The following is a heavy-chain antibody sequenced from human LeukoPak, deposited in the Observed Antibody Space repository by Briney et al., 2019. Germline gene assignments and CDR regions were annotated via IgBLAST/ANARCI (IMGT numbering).Heavy chain of an antibody. CDR2: VNPNSGGT. V-gene: IGHV1-2*04. CDR3: ARAETWDYFDY. J-gene: IGHJ4*02. D-gene: IGHD1-26*01. CDR1: GYTFTGHY. Sequence: ASVKVSCKASGYTFTGHYMHWLRQAPGQGLEWMGWVNPNSGGTNYAQKFQGWVTMTRDTSISTAYMELSRLISDDTAVYYCARAETWDYFDYWGQGTLVTVSS.